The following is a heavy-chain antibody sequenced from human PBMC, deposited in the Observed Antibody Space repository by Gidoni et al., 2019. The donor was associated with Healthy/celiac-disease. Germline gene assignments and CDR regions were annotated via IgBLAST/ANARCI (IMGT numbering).Heavy chain of an antibody. CDR3: GRGVVWGGVDY. Sequence: QVQLQESGPGLVKPSETLSLTCTVSGGSISSYYWSWIRQPPGKGLEWIGYIYYSGSTNYNPPLKSRLPISVNPSKTQFSLKLSSVTAAAPSVYYCGRGVVWGGVDYWGQGTLVTVSS. J-gene: IGHJ4*02. CDR2: IYYSGST. D-gene: IGHD2-15*01. V-gene: IGHV4-59*01. CDR1: GGSISSYY.